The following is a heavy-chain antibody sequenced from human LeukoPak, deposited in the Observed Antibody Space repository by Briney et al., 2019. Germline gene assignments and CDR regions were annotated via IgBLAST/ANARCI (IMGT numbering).Heavy chain of an antibody. CDR1: GFIFSSYG. CDR3: ARDLGSADY. Sequence: GGSLRLSCATSGFIFSSYGMHWVRQAPGKGLEWVAFIRYAGGEQYYADSVKGRFTISRDNAKNSLYLQMNSLRADDTAVYYCARDLGSADYWGQGTLVTVSS. J-gene: IGHJ4*02. D-gene: IGHD7-27*01. CDR2: IRYAGGEQ. V-gene: IGHV3-30*02.